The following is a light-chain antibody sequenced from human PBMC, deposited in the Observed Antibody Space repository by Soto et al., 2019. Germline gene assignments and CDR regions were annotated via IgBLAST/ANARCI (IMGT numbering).Light chain of an antibody. CDR1: SSDVGGYDY. Sequence: QSALTQPASVSGSPGQSITISCTGTSSDVGGYDYVSWYQQHPGKAPKVMIYDVSNRPSGVSNRFSGSKSDNTAALTISGLQAEDEADYYCSSYTTSSTRVFGTGTKLTVL. V-gene: IGLV2-14*01. J-gene: IGLJ1*01. CDR2: DVS. CDR3: SSYTTSSTRV.